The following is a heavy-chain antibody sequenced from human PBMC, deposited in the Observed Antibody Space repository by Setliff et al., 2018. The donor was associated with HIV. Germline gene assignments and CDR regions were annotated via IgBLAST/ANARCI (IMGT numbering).Heavy chain of an antibody. Sequence: PGESLKISCKGYGYSFTNFWIGWVRQRPGKGLEWMGIFYPGDFDRRYSPSFEGQVTMSAEKSISTAYLQWSSLKASDTAIYYCARHFSVAGDAFDTWG. D-gene: IGHD6-19*01. CDR2: FYPGDFDR. J-gene: IGHJ3*02. CDR1: GYSFTNFW. CDR3: ARHFSVAGDAFDT. V-gene: IGHV5-51*01.